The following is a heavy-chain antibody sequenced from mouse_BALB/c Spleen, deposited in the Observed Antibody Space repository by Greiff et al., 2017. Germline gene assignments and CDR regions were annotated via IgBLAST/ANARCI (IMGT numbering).Heavy chain of an antibody. CDR3: ARGEEIYYDRFAY. CDR1: GYTFTSYT. J-gene: IGHJ3*01. D-gene: IGHD2-4*01. Sequence: LVESGAELARPGASVKMSCKASGYTFTSYTMHWVKQRPGQGLEWIGYINPSSGYTNYNQKFKDKATLTADKSSSTAYMQLSSLTSEDSAVYYCARGEEIYYDRFAYWGQGTLVTVSA. CDR2: INPSSGYT. V-gene: IGHV1-4*01.